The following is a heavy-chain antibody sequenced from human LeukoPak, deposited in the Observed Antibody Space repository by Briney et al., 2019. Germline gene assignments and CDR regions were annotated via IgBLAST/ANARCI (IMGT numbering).Heavy chain of an antibody. J-gene: IGHJ4*02. Sequence: PSETLSLTCAVYGGSFSGYYWSWIRQPPGKGLEWIGEINHSGSTNYNPSLKSRVTISVDTSKNQFSLKLSSVTAADTAVYYCARPYGSGSYTPYWGQGTLVTVSS. CDR1: GGSFSGYY. D-gene: IGHD3-10*01. CDR2: INHSGST. CDR3: ARPYGSGSYTPY. V-gene: IGHV4-34*01.